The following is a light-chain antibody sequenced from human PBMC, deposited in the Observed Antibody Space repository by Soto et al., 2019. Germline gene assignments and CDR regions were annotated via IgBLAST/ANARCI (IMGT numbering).Light chain of an antibody. V-gene: IGLV2-14*01. CDR1: SSDVGGHEY. Sequence: QSVLTQPASLSASPGQSITISCTGSSSDVGGHEYVSWFQQKPGKAPKIVISEVTNRPSGVSTRFSGSKSGDTASLTISGLQPEDEAVYYCSSYTSTPVHYVFGGGTKVTVL. J-gene: IGLJ1*01. CDR2: EVT. CDR3: SSYTSTPVHYV.